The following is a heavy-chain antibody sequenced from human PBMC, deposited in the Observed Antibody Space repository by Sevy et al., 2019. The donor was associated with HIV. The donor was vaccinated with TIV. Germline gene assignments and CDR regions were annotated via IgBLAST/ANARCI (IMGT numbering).Heavy chain of an antibody. CDR1: GFTFSNYG. Sequence: GGSLRLSCAASGFTFSNYGMHWVRQAPGKGLEWVAAIWNDGSNKYYADSVKGRFTISRDNSKNTLYLQMNSLRVEGTVVYFCARGGDFNDRSAKRDFDYWGQGTLVTVSS. V-gene: IGHV3-33*01. CDR2: IWNDGSNK. J-gene: IGHJ4*02. CDR3: ARGGDFNDRSAKRDFDY. D-gene: IGHD3-22*01.